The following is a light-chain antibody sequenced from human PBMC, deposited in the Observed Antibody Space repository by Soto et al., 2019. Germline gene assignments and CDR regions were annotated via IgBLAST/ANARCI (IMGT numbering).Light chain of an antibody. J-gene: IGKJ1*01. V-gene: IGKV1-5*01. Sequence: DIQMTKSQSSLSASVGDRVTITCRASQNINNYLNWYQQKPGTAPKVLIYHASNLQSGVPSRFSGSGSGTEFTLTISSLQPDDFATYYFQQYNSYSFGQGTKVDI. CDR1: QNINNY. CDR3: QQYNSYS. CDR2: HAS.